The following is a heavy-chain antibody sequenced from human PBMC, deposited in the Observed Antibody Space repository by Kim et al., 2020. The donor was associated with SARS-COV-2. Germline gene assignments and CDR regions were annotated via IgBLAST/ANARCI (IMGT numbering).Heavy chain of an antibody. Sequence: GGSLRLSCAASGFTFSSYGMHWVRQAPGKGLEWVAVIWYDGSNKYYADSVKGRFTISRDNSKNTLYLQMNSLRAEDTAVYYCARDKWKGVTAIPVDYWGQGTLVTVSS. CDR3: ARDKWKGVTAIPVDY. J-gene: IGHJ4*02. V-gene: IGHV3-33*01. CDR2: IWYDGSNK. CDR1: GFTFSSYG. D-gene: IGHD2-21*02.